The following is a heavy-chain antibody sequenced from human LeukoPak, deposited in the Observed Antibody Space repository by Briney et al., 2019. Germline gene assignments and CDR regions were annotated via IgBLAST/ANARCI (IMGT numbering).Heavy chain of an antibody. Sequence: GESLKISCKCSGYSFTSYWIGWVRQMPGKGLEWMGIIYPGDSDTRYSPSFQGQVTISADESISTAYLQWSSLKASDTAMYYCARLSGMVRGVGDYFDYWGQGTLVTVSS. D-gene: IGHD3-10*01. V-gene: IGHV5-51*01. CDR3: ARLSGMVRGVGDYFDY. CDR1: GYSFTSYW. CDR2: IYPGDSDT. J-gene: IGHJ4*02.